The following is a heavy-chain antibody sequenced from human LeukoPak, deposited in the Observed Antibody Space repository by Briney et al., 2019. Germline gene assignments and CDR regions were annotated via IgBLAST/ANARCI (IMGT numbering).Heavy chain of an antibody. CDR2: ISGSGGST. J-gene: IGHJ6*03. V-gene: IGHV3-23*01. Sequence: ETLSLTCAVYGGSFSGYYWSWIRQPPGKGLEWVSAISGSGGSTYYADSVKGRFTISRDNSKNTLYLQMNSLRAEDTAVYYCAKAAFNYYYYYMDVWGTGTTVTVSS. CDR3: AKAAFNYYYYYMDV. CDR1: GGSFSGYY.